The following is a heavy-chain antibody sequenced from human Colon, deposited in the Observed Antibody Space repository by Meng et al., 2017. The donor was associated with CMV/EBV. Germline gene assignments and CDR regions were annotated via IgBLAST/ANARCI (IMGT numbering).Heavy chain of an antibody. Sequence: GESLKISCAASGFTFSSYSMTWVRQAPGKGLEWVAKIVQDGRDKYYVDSVKGRFTISRDNAKNSLFLQLNSLRAEDTAVYYCAKVGIDYDALTRHYYHYGLDVWGQGATVTVSS. CDR1: GFTFSSYS. D-gene: IGHD3-9*01. J-gene: IGHJ6*02. V-gene: IGHV3-7*01. CDR2: IVQDGRDK. CDR3: AKVGIDYDALTRHYYHYGLDV.